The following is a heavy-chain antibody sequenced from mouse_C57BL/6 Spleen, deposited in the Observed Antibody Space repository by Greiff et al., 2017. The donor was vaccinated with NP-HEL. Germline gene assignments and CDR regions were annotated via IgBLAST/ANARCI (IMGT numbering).Heavy chain of an antibody. Sequence: VQLKESGEGLVKPGGSLKLSCAASGFTFSSYAMSWVRQTPEKRLEWVAYISSGGDYIYYADTVKGRFTISRDNARNTLYLQMSSLKSEDTAVDYCTKDGDYDHAMDYWGQGTSVTVSS. CDR2: ISSGGDYI. V-gene: IGHV5-9-1*02. CDR1: GFTFSSYA. D-gene: IGHD2-4*01. J-gene: IGHJ4*01. CDR3: TKDGDYDHAMDY.